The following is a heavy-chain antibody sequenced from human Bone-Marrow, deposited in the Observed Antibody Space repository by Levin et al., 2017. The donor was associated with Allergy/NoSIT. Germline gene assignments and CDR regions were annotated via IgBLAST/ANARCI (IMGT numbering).Heavy chain of an antibody. J-gene: IGHJ6*02. D-gene: IGHD6-25*01. CDR3: ARDLVAAAVSRSYALDG. CDR1: GFMFTTYG. V-gene: IGHV3-48*02. CDR2: ISTTSRTI. Sequence: GGSLRLACAASGFMFTTYGMNWVRQAPGKGLEWLAYISTTSRTIHYADSVKGRITVSRDNAKNSLYLQMDSLRHDETAVYYCARDLVAAAVSRSYALDGWGQGTTVTVSS.